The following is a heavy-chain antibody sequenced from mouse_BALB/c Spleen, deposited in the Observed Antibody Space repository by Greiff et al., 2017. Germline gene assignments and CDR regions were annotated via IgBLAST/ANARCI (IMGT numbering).Heavy chain of an antibody. CDR3: AKLTTATGFDY. CDR1: GFTFSSYG. Sequence: EVKLQESGGDLVKPGGSLKLSCAASGFTFSSYGMSWVRQTPDKRLEWVATISSGGSYTYYPDSVKGRFTISRDNAKNTLYLQMSSLKSEDTAMYYCAKLTTATGFDYWGQGTTLTVSS. D-gene: IGHD1-2*01. J-gene: IGHJ2*01. V-gene: IGHV5-6*01. CDR2: ISSGGSYT.